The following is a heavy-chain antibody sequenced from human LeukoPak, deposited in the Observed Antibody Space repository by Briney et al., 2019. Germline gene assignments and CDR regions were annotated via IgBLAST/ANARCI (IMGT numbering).Heavy chain of an antibody. J-gene: IGHJ6*02. CDR2: IYYSAST. Sequence: SETLSLTCTVSGGSISSYYWNWIRQPPGKGLEWIGYIYYSASTNYNPSLKSRVTISVDTSKNQFSLKLSSVTAADTAVYYCARDRIQLWYGMDVWGQGTTVTVSS. CDR1: GGSISSYY. V-gene: IGHV4-59*12. CDR3: ARDRIQLWYGMDV. D-gene: IGHD5-18*01.